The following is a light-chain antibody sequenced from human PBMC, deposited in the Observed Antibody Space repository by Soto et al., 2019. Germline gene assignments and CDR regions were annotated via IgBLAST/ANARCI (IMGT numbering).Light chain of an antibody. V-gene: IGLV2-14*01. CDR2: DVS. Sequence: QSVLTQPASVSGSPGQSITISCTGTSSDVGGYNYVSWYQQHPGKAPKLMIYDVSNRPSGVSNRFSGSKSGNTASLTISGLQADDEDDYYCSSYTSSRPLVFGGGTKLTVL. CDR1: SSDVGGYNY. J-gene: IGLJ3*02. CDR3: SSYTSSRPLV.